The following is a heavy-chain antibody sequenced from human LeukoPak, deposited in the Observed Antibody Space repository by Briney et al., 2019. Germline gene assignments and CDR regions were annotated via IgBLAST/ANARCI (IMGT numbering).Heavy chain of an antibody. D-gene: IGHD2-2*01. V-gene: IGHV3-21*01. CDR1: GFTFSSYS. J-gene: IGHJ4*02. CDR2: ISSSSSYI. Sequence: GGSLRLSCAASGFTFSSYSMNWVRQAPGKGLEWVSSISSSSSYIYYADSVKGRFTISRDNAKNSLYLQMNSLRAEDTAVYYCARGDGMTAVSFDYWGQGTLVTVSS. CDR3: ARGDGMTAVSFDY.